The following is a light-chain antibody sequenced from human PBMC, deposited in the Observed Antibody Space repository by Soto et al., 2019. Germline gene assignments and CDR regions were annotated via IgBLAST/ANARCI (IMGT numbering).Light chain of an antibody. V-gene: IGKV1-39*01. CDR2: AAS. J-gene: IGKJ4*01. CDR3: LQHNSYPLT. Sequence: DIQMTQSPSSLSASLGDRVTITCRASQSISSYLNCYQQKPGKAPKLLIYAASSLQSGVPSRFSGSGSGTDFTLTISSLQPVDFATYYCLQHNSYPLTFGGGTKVDIK. CDR1: QSISSY.